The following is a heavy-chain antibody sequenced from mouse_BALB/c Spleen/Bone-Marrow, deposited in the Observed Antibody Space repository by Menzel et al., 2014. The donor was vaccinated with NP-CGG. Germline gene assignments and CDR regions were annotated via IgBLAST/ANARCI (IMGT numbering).Heavy chain of an antibody. CDR3: ARGGEYGNYFFDY. J-gene: IGHJ2*01. D-gene: IGHD2-10*02. Sequence: VKLVESGPGLVAPSQSLSITCTVSGFSLTSYGVHWVRQPPGKGLEWLGVIWAGGSTNYNSALMSGLSISKDNSKSQVFLKMNSLQTDDTAMYYCARGGEYGNYFFDYWGQGTTLTVSS. V-gene: IGHV2-9*02. CDR2: IWAGGST. CDR1: GFSLTSYG.